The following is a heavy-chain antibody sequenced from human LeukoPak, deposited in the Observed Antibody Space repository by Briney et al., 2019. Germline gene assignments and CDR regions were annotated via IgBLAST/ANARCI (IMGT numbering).Heavy chain of an antibody. CDR1: GFTVTNYW. Sequence: GGSLRLSCTTSGFTVTNYWTHWVRLAPGKGLVWVSRINSDGSNTNYAGSVKGRFTISRDNARNTLYLQMNSLRAEDTAVYYCAGGLSDYYYTVGYWGQGTLVTVSS. V-gene: IGHV3-74*01. J-gene: IGHJ4*02. CDR2: INSDGSNT. D-gene: IGHD3-22*01. CDR3: AGGLSDYYYTVGY.